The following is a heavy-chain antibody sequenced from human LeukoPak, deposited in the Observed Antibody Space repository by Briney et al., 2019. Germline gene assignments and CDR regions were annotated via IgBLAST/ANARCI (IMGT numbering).Heavy chain of an antibody. CDR1: GYTFTSYG. J-gene: IGHJ4*02. V-gene: IGHV1-2*06. CDR2: INPNSGGT. CDR3: AGGITGTLDY. D-gene: IGHD1-20*01. Sequence: ASVKVSCKASGYTFTSYGISWVRQAPGQGLEWMGRINPNSGGTNYAQKFQGRVTMTRDTSISTAYMELSRLRSDDTAVYYCAGGITGTLDYWGQGTLVTVSS.